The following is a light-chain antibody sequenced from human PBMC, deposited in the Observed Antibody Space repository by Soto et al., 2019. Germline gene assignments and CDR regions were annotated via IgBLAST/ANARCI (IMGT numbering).Light chain of an antibody. J-gene: IGKJ1*01. CDR3: QQSYRPPRT. CDR2: AAS. CDR1: QNITRY. Sequence: DIQMTQSPSSLSASVGDRVTITCRASQNITRYLNWYQQKPGRAPKLLIYAASSLQSGVPSRFSVSGSGTDVTLTISSLQSEDFATYYCQQSYRPPRTFGQRTKVEIK. V-gene: IGKV1-39*01.